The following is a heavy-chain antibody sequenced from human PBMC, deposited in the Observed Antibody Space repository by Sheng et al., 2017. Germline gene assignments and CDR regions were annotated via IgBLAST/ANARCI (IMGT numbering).Heavy chain of an antibody. CDR1: GFTFRSYT. Sequence: EVQLVESGGGLVKPGGSLRLSCAASGFTFRSYTLSWVRQAPGKGLEWVSSIDSSDSYKYYGDSVKGRFTISRDNAKNSLYLQMNSLRAEDTAIYFCTRDSTSAFSLNYYSYMDVWGNGTTVTVSS. V-gene: IGHV3-21*02. CDR3: TRDSTSAFSLNYYSYMDV. CDR2: IDSSDSYK. J-gene: IGHJ6*03. D-gene: IGHD2-8*01.